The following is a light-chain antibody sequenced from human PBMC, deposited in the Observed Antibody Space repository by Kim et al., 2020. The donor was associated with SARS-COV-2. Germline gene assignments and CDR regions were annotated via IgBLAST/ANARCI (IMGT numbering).Light chain of an antibody. Sequence: DIQMTQSPSSLSASVGDRVTITCRASQNIDSWLVWYQQKPGKAPKCLIQVASNLQSGVPSRFSGSGSGTEFTLTINSLQPEDVATYYCHQYMMWPLTFGGGTKLEIK. CDR1: QNIDSW. CDR3: HQYMMWPLT. CDR2: VAS. J-gene: IGKJ4*01. V-gene: IGKV1D-16*01.